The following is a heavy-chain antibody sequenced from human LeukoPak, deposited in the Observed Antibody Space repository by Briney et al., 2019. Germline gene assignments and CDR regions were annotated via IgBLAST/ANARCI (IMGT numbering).Heavy chain of an antibody. D-gene: IGHD1-1*01. V-gene: IGHV5-51*01. J-gene: IGHJ4*02. Sequence: GESLQISCQGSGSTFTSYWIGWVRQVPGKGLEWMGIIYPGDSDTRYSPSFQGQVTISADKSISTAYLQWSSLKASDTAMYYCARHGRAYGIDYWGQGTLVTVSS. CDR3: ARHGRAYGIDY. CDR2: IYPGDSDT. CDR1: GSTFTSYW.